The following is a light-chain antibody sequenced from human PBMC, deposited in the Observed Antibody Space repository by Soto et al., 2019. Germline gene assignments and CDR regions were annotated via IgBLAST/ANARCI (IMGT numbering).Light chain of an antibody. CDR3: CSFAGSFSYV. J-gene: IGLJ1*01. CDR2: DVT. V-gene: IGLV2-11*01. CDR1: SSAVGRYDY. Sequence: QSVLTQPRSVSGSPGQSVTISCTGTSSAVGRYDYVSWYQQHPGKAPKLIIYDVTERPAGVPDRFSGSKSGNTASLTISGLQAEDEDDYSCCSFAGSFSYVFGGGTKLTVL.